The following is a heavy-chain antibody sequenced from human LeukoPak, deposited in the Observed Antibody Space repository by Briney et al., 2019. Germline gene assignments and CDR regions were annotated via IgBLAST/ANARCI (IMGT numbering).Heavy chain of an antibody. CDR3: ARVFGWYFSNRAFDI. D-gene: IGHD6-19*01. V-gene: IGHV3-7*01. J-gene: IGHJ3*02. CDR1: GFTFTTYW. CDR2: IKHGGSYK. Sequence: PGGSLRLSCAASGFTFTTYWMTWVRQAPGKGLEWVSNIKHGGSYKYYVDSAKGRFTIARDNAKNSLYMKMNSLRAEDTAVYYRARVFGWYFSNRAFDIWGQGKMVTVSS.